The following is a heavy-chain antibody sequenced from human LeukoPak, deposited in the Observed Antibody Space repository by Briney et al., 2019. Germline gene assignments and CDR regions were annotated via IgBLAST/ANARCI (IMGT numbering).Heavy chain of an antibody. CDR3: ARILVVPAANYYYSYGMDV. Sequence: PGGSLRLSCAASGFTFSSYWMSWVRQAPGKGLEWVSSISSSATYIYYADSVKGRFTISRDNAKTSLSLQMNSLRAEDTAVYYCARILVVPAANYYYSYGMDVWGQGTTVTVSS. CDR2: ISSSATYI. CDR1: GFTFSSYW. J-gene: IGHJ6*02. V-gene: IGHV3-21*06. D-gene: IGHD2-2*01.